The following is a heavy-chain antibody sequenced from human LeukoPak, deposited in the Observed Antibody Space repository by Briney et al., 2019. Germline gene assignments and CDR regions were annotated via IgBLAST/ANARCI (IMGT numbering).Heavy chain of an antibody. J-gene: IGHJ5*02. Sequence: PSETLSLTCTVSGGSISSGGYYWSWIRQHPGKGLEWIGHIYYSGSTYCNPSLKSRVTISVDTSKNQFSLKLSSVTAADTAVYYCARWATNWNYVGDWFDPWGQGTLVTVSS. V-gene: IGHV4-31*03. CDR2: IYYSGST. CDR1: GGSISSGGYY. D-gene: IGHD1-7*01. CDR3: ARWATNWNYVGDWFDP.